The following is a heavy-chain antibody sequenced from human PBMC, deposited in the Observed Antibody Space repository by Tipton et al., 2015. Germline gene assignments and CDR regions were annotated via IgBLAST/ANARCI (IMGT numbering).Heavy chain of an antibody. J-gene: IGHJ4*02. V-gene: IGHV1-46*01. CDR2: INPLGGST. CDR3: ARDHDSGYYFGSGNHYFDY. CDR1: GYTFTSYY. Sequence: QLVQSGAEVKKPGASVKVSCKASGYTFTSYYMHWVRQAPGQGLEWMGIINPLGGSTDYAQKFQGRVTMTTDTSTNTAYMELRSLRSDDTAVYYCARDHDSGYYFGSGNHYFDYWGQGTLVTVSS. D-gene: IGHD3-10*01.